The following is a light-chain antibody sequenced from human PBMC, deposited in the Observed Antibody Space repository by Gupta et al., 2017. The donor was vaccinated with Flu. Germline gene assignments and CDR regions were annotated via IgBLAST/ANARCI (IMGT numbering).Light chain of an antibody. CDR3: SSYTSTDTFYV. CDR2: EVT. V-gene: IGLV2-14*01. CDR1: SSDVGRSNS. Sequence: QSALTQPASVSGSPGQSINISCSGTSSDVGRSNSVSWYRQDPGKAPKLIIYEVTSRPSGISSRFSGSKSGNTASLTISGLQAEDETDYYCSSYTSTDTFYVFGTGTKVTVL. J-gene: IGLJ1*01.